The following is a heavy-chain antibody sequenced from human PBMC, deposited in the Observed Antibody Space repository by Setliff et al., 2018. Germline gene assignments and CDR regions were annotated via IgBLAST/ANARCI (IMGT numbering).Heavy chain of an antibody. D-gene: IGHD3-10*01. CDR2: INPNSGGT. CDR1: EYTFTGYY. J-gene: IGHJ4*02. V-gene: IGHV1-2*06. Sequence: ASVKVSCKASEYTFTGYYIHWVRQAPGQGLEWMGRINPNSGGTKYAQKCQGRVTMTRDTSISTAYMELSSLKSDDTAMYYCARGLLWFGEPQLDYWGQGTLVTVSS. CDR3: ARGLLWFGEPQLDY.